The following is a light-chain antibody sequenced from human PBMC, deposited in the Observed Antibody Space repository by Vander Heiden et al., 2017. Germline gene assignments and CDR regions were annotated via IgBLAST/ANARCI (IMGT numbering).Light chain of an antibody. V-gene: IGKV3-15*01. CDR1: QSVDSA. CDR2: DAS. CDR3: QQYRNWPWT. Sequence: ELVMTQSPATLSVPPGEGATLSCRASQSVDSAFAWYQQKPGQAPRLLIYDASTRDTDIPTRLSGSGSGTEFTLTISSLQSEDSAVYYCQQYRNWPWTFGQGTKVEVK. J-gene: IGKJ1*01.